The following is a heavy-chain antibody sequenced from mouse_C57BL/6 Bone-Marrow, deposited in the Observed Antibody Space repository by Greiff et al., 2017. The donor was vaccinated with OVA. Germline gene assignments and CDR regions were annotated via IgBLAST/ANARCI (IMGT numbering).Heavy chain of an antibody. CDR3: ARPSPYDGYYDYLDY. Sequence: EVHLVESGGDLVKPGGSLKLSCAASGFTFSSYGMSWVRQTPDKRLEWVATISSGGSYTYYPASVKGRFTISRDNAKNTLYLQMSSLKAEDTAMYYCARPSPYDGYYDYLDYWGQGTTLTVSS. CDR1: GFTFSSYG. J-gene: IGHJ2*01. V-gene: IGHV5-6*01. CDR2: ISSGGSYT. D-gene: IGHD2-3*01.